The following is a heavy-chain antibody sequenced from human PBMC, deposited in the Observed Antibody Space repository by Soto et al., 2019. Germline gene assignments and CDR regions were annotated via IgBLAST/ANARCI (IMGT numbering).Heavy chain of an antibody. CDR1: GFDFSKYG. J-gene: IGHJ6*02. Sequence: QVQLVQSGGGLVQPGRSLRLSCAGSGFDFSKYGLHWVRQTPAKGLEWVAFITYEGSHTDHGDSVKGRFTVSRDNSKNMLYLQMDSLRPEDTGVYYCAKDVTVAGAPFYNTGLDVWGQGTTVTVSS. CDR2: ITYEGSHT. CDR3: AKDVTVAGAPFYNTGLDV. D-gene: IGHD6-19*01. V-gene: IGHV3-30*18.